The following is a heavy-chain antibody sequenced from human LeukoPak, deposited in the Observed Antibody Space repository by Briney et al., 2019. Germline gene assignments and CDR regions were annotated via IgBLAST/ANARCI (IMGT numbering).Heavy chain of an antibody. D-gene: IGHD3-10*01. CDR2: IDPSGGST. V-gene: IGHV1-46*01. Sequence: ASVKVSCKASGYTFTSYYMHWVRQAPGQGLERMGIIDPSGGSTSYAQKFQGRVTMTRDTSTSTVYMELSSLRSEDTAVYYCARDRSGVPDYWGRGTLVTVSS. CDR3: ARDRSGVPDY. J-gene: IGHJ4*02. CDR1: GYTFTSYY.